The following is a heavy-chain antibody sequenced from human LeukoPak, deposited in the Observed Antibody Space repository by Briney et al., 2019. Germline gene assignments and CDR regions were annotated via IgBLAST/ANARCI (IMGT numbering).Heavy chain of an antibody. D-gene: IGHD3-16*01. CDR2: ISSSSSTI. J-gene: IGHJ4*02. CDR1: GFTFSSYS. V-gene: IGHV3-48*01. Sequence: GGSLRLSCAASGFTFSSYSMNWVRQAPGKGLEWVSYISSSSSTIYYADSVKGRFTISRDNAKNSLYLQMNRLRAEDTAVYYCARSDYDYVTDYWGQGTLVTVSS. CDR3: ARSDYDYVTDY.